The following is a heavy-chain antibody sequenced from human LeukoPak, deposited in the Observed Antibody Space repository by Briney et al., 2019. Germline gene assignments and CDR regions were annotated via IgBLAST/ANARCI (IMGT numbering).Heavy chain of an antibody. CDR1: GFTFSNAW. Sequence: PGGSLRLSCAASGFTFSNAWMSWVRQAPGKGLEWVGRIKSKTDGGTTDCAAPVKGRFTISRDDSKNTLYLQMNSLKTEDTAVYYCTTSTTVTTEDYWGQGTLVTVSS. J-gene: IGHJ4*02. CDR2: IKSKTDGGTT. D-gene: IGHD4-17*01. CDR3: TTSTTVTTEDY. V-gene: IGHV3-15*01.